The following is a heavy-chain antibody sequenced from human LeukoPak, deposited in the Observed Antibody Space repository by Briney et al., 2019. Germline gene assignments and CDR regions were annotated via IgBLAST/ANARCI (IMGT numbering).Heavy chain of an antibody. D-gene: IGHD3-3*01. V-gene: IGHV3-23*01. J-gene: IGHJ4*02. Sequence: GGSLRLSCAAPGFTFSSYAMSWVRQAPGKGLEWVSAISGSGGSTYYADSVKGRFTISRDNSKNTLYLQMNSLRAEDTAVYYCAKDLVGERFLEQTGIWGQGTLVTVSS. CDR3: AKDLVGERFLEQTGI. CDR1: GFTFSSYA. CDR2: ISGSGGST.